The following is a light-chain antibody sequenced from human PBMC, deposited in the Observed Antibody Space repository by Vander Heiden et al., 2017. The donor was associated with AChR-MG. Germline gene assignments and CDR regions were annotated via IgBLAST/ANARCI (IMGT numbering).Light chain of an antibody. CDR1: NDSDVGTYNY. CDR2: EVS. CDR3: SSYARSNNLV. Sequence: QPALTQPASVSGSPGQSITISCTGNNDSDVGTYNYVSWYQQHPGKAPKLMIYEVSKRPSGVSNRFSGSKSGNTASLTISGLQAEDEADYYCSSYARSNNLVFGGGTKLTVL. V-gene: IGLV2-14*01. J-gene: IGLJ3*02.